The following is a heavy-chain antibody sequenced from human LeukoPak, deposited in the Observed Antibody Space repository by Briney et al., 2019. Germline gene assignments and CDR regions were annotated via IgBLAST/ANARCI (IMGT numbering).Heavy chain of an antibody. V-gene: IGHV3-33*01. J-gene: IGHJ4*02. CDR1: GFTFSSYG. D-gene: IGHD4-17*01. CDR3: ARAPDYGDYGTDY. Sequence: GGSLRLSCAASGFTFSSYGMHWVRQALGKGLEWVAVIWYDGSNKYYADSVKGRFTISRDNSKNTLYLQMNSLRAEDTAVYYCARAPDYGDYGTDYWGQGTLVTVSS. CDR2: IWYDGSNK.